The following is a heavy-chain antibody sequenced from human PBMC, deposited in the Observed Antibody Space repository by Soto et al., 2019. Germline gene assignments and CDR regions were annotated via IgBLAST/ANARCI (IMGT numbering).Heavy chain of an antibody. CDR1: GYTLNELS. J-gene: IGHJ6*02. CDR3: ATARPPITIFGVVIIPDHYYGMDV. D-gene: IGHD3-3*01. V-gene: IGHV1-24*01. CDR2: FDPEDGET. Sequence: ASVKVSCKVSGYTLNELSMYWVRQAPGKGLGWMGGFDPEDGETIYAQKFQGRVTMTEDTSTDTAYMELSSLRFEDTAVYYCATARPPITIFGVVIIPDHYYGMDVWGQGTTVTVSS.